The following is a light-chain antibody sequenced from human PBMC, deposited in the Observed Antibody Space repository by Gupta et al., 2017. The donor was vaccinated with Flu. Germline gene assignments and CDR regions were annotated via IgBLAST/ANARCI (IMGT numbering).Light chain of an antibody. CDR3: AAWDDSWYGRV. CDR2: SNN. J-gene: IGLJ3*02. CDR1: SSTIGSNT. V-gene: IGLV1-44*01. Sequence: QSVPTQPPPASGPPGQRVNISCSGSSSTIGSNTLHWYQQLPGTAPNLLIYSNNRRRSGVPARFSGSKSGTSASVSISGLQAEDEADYYCAAWDDSWYGRVFGGGTKLTVL.